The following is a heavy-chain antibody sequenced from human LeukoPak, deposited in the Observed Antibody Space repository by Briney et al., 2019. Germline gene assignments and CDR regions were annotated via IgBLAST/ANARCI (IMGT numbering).Heavy chain of an antibody. CDR3: ARDTVVVVAAMGYYFDY. J-gene: IGHJ4*02. CDR2: ISSSSSYI. Sequence: SGGSLRLSCAASGFTFSSYSMSWVRQAPGKGLEWVSSISSSSSYIYYADSVKGRFTISRDNAKNSLYLQMNSLRAEDTAVYYCARDTVVVVAAMGYYFDYWGQGTLVTVSS. CDR1: GFTFSSYS. V-gene: IGHV3-21*01. D-gene: IGHD2-15*01.